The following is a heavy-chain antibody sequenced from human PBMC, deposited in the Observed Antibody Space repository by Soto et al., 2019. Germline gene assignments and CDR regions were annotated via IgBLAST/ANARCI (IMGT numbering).Heavy chain of an antibody. CDR2: IYYSGST. CDR1: GGSISSYY. CDR3: ARRYGPGFDY. Sequence: PSETLSLTCTVSGGSISSYYWSWIRQPPGKGLEWIGYIYYSGSTNYNPSLKSRVTISVDTSKNQFSLKLSSATAADTAVYYCARRYGPGFDYWGQGILVTVSS. D-gene: IGHD4-17*01. V-gene: IGHV4-59*08. J-gene: IGHJ4*02.